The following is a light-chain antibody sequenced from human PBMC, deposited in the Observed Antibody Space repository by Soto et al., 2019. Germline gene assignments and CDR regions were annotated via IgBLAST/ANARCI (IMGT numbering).Light chain of an antibody. V-gene: IGLV1-47*02. Sequence: QSALTQPPSASGTPGQRVFISCSGSSSNIGGTNYAYWYLQLPGAAPKLLMHSNNLRPSGVPERISGSKSGTSASLAISGLRSEDEAVYYCASWDDRLGAVIFGGGTKVTVL. CDR1: SSNIGGTNY. CDR3: ASWDDRLGAVI. CDR2: SNN. J-gene: IGLJ2*01.